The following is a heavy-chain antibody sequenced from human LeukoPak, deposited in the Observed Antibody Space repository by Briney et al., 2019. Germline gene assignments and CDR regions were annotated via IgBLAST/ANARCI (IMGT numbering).Heavy chain of an antibody. CDR2: INPNSGGT. D-gene: IGHD2-2*01. V-gene: IGHV1-2*02. J-gene: IGHJ4*02. CDR3: ARVGSTSSEGYFDY. Sequence: ASVKVSCKASGYTFTGYYMHWVRQAPGQGLEWMGWINPNSGGTNYAQKFQGRVTMTRDTSISTAYMELSRLRSDDTAVYYCARVGSTSSEGYFDYWGQGTLVTVSS. CDR1: GYTFTGYY.